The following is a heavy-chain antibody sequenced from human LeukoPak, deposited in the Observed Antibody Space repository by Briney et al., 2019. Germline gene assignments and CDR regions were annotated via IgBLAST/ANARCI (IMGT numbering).Heavy chain of an antibody. CDR2: IYYSGST. J-gene: IGHJ4*02. Sequence: PSETLSLTCTVSGGSISSYYWSWIRQPPGKGLEWIGYIYYSGSTNYNPSLKSRVTISVDTSKNQFSLKLSSVTAADTAVYYCARESYYGEFDYWGQGTLVAVSS. CDR3: ARESYYGEFDY. V-gene: IGHV4-59*12. CDR1: GGSISSYY. D-gene: IGHD4-17*01.